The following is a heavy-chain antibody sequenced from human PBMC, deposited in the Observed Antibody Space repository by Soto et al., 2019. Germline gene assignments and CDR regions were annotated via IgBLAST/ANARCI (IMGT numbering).Heavy chain of an antibody. Sequence: QVQLVESGGGVVQPGRSLRLSCAASGFTFSSYGMHWVRQAPGKGLEWVAVIWYDGSNKYYADSVKGRFTISRDNSKNTLYLQMNSQRAEDTAVYYCARDSRITIFGVDPYWYFDLWGRGTLVTVSS. CDR3: ARDSRITIFGVDPYWYFDL. CDR2: IWYDGSNK. V-gene: IGHV3-33*01. CDR1: GFTFSSYG. J-gene: IGHJ2*01. D-gene: IGHD3-3*01.